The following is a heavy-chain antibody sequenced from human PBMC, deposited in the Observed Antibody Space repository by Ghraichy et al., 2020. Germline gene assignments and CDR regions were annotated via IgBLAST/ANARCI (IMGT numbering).Heavy chain of an antibody. J-gene: IGHJ2*01. D-gene: IGHD3-10*01. CDR1: GITFNSHT. Sequence: SVKVSCKASGITFNSHTFTWVRQAPGQGLEWMGRIIPILSMTNYTQRFQGRVTITADKSTSTAYMELSSLRSDDTAVYYCAVTCVEAVWVGEAASAMRDCVIDLWGRGTMVTVSS. CDR2: IIPILSMT. V-gene: IGHV1-69*02. CDR3: AVTCVEAVWVGEAASAMRDCVIDL.